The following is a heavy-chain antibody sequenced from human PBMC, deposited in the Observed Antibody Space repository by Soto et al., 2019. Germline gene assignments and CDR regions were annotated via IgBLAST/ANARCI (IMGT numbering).Heavy chain of an antibody. Sequence: SGPTLVNPTQPLTLTCTFSGFSLSTSGVGVGWIRQPPGKALEWLALIYWDDDKHYSPSLKSRLTITKDTSKNQVVLTMTNMDPVDTATYFCAQGYSSGWSVLFDYWGQGTLVTVSS. V-gene: IGHV2-5*02. CDR3: AQGYSSGWSVLFDY. D-gene: IGHD6-19*01. CDR2: IYWDDDK. J-gene: IGHJ4*02. CDR1: GFSLSTSGVG.